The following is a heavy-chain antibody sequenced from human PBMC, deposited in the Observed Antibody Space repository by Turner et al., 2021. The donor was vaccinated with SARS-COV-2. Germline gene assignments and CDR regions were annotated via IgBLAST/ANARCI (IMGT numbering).Heavy chain of an antibody. J-gene: IGHJ6*02. CDR2: IYDSGST. CDR1: GGSISSYY. D-gene: IGHD1-26*01. Sequence: QVQLQESGPGLVKPSETLSLTCTVSGGSISSYYWSWIRQPPGKGLEWIGYIYDSGSTNYNPSLKSRATISVDTSKNQLSLNLISVTAADTAVYYCARHQGSASGYDHGMNVWGQGTAVIVSS. V-gene: IGHV4-59*08. CDR3: ARHQGSASGYDHGMNV.